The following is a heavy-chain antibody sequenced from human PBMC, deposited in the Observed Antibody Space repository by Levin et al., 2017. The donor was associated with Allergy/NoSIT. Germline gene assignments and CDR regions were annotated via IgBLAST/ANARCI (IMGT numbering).Heavy chain of an antibody. V-gene: IGHV3-30*18. D-gene: IGHD2/OR15-2a*01. CDR1: GFTFSSYG. J-gene: IGHJ4*02. CDR2: ISYDGSNK. CDR3: AKERMRILSYFDY. Sequence: GESLKISCAASGFTFSSYGMHWVRQAPGKGLEWVAVISYDGSNKYYADSVKGRFTISRDNSKNTLYLQMNSLRAEDTAVYYCAKERMRILSYFDYWGQGTLVTVSS.